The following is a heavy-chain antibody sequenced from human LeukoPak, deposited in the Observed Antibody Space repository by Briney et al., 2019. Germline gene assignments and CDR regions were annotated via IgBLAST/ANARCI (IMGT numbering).Heavy chain of an antibody. Sequence: GGSLRLSCAVSGFGVHTFAMSWVRQAPGKGLEWVANIKQDGSKKYYVDSVKGRFTISRDNAKNSLYLQMNSLRAEDTAVYYCAKGSSGYYHDPPDYWGQGTLVTVSS. D-gene: IGHD3-22*01. J-gene: IGHJ4*02. CDR2: IKQDGSKK. V-gene: IGHV3-7*01. CDR3: AKGSSGYYHDPPDY. CDR1: GFGVHTFA.